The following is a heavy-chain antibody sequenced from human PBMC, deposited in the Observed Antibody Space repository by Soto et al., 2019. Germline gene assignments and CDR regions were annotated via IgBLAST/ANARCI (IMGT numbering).Heavy chain of an antibody. CDR2: IYYSETT. J-gene: IGHJ5*02. D-gene: IGHD5-18*01. CDR1: GGSISAYY. CDR3: ARFGYSYSSNWFDP. V-gene: IGHV4-59*08. Sequence: PSETLSLTCTVSGGSISAYYWSWIRQPPGQGLEWIGYIYYSETTNYNPSLKSRVSISVDTSKNQFSLKLNSVTASDTAVYYCARFGYSYSSNWFDPWGQGTPVTVSS.